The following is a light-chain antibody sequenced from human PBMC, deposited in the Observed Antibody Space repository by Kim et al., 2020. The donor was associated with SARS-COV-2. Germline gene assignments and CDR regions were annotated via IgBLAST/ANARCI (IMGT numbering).Light chain of an antibody. V-gene: IGLV1-44*01. CDR1: RSNIGSTT. CDR3: AAWDDSLNGYV. Sequence: GQWVTISWSSSRSNIGSTTVNWYQQLPGPAPKLLICCNMQRPSGVPDRFSGSKSGTSASLAISGLQSEDEADYYCAAWDDSLNGYVFGTGTKVTVL. J-gene: IGLJ1*01. CDR2: CNM.